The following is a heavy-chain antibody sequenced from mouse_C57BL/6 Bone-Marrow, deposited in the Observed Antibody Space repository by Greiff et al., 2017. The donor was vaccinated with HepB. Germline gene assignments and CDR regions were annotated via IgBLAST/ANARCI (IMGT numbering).Heavy chain of an antibody. CDR1: GYTFTSYW. J-gene: IGHJ3*01. D-gene: IGHD2-5*01. Sequence: QVQLQQPGAELVMPGASVKLSCKASGYTFTSYWMHWVKQRPGQGLEWIGEIDPSDSYTNYNQKFKGKSTLTVDKSSSTAYMQLSSLTSEDSAVYYCARGGWYYSNYSFAYWGQGTLVTVSA. CDR3: ARGGWYYSNYSFAY. CDR2: IDPSDSYT. V-gene: IGHV1-69*01.